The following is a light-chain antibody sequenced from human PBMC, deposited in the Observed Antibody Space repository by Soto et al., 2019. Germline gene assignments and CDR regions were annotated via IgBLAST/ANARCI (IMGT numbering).Light chain of an antibody. CDR3: SSFTGASTI. CDR2: EVT. CDR1: SSDVGGYNY. V-gene: IGLV2-8*01. J-gene: IGLJ1*01. Sequence: QSALTQPPSASGSPGQSVTISCTGTSSDVGGYNYVSWYQQHPGKAPKLVIYEVTKRPSGVPDRFSGSKSGNTASLTVSGLQAEDEADYCCSSFTGASTIFGTGTKLTVL.